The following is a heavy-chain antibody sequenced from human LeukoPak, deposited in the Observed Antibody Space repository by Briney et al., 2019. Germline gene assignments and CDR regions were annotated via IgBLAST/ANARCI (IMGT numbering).Heavy chain of an antibody. Sequence: SETLSLTCTVSGGSISSYYWSWIRQPPGKGLEWIGYIYYSGSTNYNPSLKSRVTISVDRSKNQFSLKLSSVTAADTAVYYSARGAYSVVAATPVFYYYMDVWGNGTTVTVSS. D-gene: IGHD2-15*01. J-gene: IGHJ6*03. CDR3: ARGAYSVVAATPVFYYYMDV. CDR1: GGSISSYY. V-gene: IGHV4-59*01. CDR2: IYYSGST.